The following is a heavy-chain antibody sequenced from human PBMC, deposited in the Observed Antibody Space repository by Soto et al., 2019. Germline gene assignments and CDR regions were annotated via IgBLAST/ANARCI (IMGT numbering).Heavy chain of an antibody. V-gene: IGHV4-34*01. J-gene: IGHJ4*02. CDR3: ARGRTSGSGIKPYYFDY. CDR2: INHSGST. CDR1: GGSFSGYY. D-gene: IGHD3-10*01. Sequence: SETLSLTCAVYGGSFSGYYWSWIRQPPGKGLEWIGEINHSGSTNYNPSLKSRVTISVDTSKNQFSLKLSSVTAADTAVYYCARGRTSGSGIKPYYFDYWGQGTLVTVSS.